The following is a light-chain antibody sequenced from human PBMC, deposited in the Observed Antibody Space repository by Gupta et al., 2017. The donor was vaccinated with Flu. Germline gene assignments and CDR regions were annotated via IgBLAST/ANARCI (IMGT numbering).Light chain of an antibody. CDR3: HQYKNWPPIT. CDR2: AAS. CDR1: LSVSSN. V-gene: IGKV3-15*01. Sequence: EIVMTQSPATLSVSPGERATLSCRASLSVSSNLAWYQQKPGQAPRLLIYAASTRDTGIPARFSGNGCGTELTLTISSRQSEDFAVYYCHQYKNWPPITFGGGTKVEIK. J-gene: IGKJ4*01.